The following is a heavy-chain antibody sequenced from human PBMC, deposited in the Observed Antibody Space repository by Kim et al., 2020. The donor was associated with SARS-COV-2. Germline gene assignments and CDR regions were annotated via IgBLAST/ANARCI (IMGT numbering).Heavy chain of an antibody. CDR1: GFTFSSYA. CDR3: ARSAPDSTGYFDY. J-gene: IGHJ4*02. D-gene: IGHD3-22*01. V-gene: IGHV3-64*02. Sequence: GGSLRLSCAASGFTFSSYAMHWVRQAPGKGLEYVSFIGSNGDNTYYADSVKGRFTISIDNSENTLYLQVGSLRTEDMAVYFCARSAPDSTGYFDYWGQGT. CDR2: IGSNGDNT.